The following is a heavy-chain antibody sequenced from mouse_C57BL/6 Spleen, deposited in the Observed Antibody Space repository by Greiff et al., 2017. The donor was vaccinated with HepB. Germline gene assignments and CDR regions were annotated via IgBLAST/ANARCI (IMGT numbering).Heavy chain of an antibody. V-gene: IGHV2-5*01. CDR3: AKAQNPFYDYGAMDY. Sequence: QVQLQQSGPGLVQPSQRLSITCTVSGFSFTSYGVHWVRQSPGKGLEWLGVIWRGGSTDYNAAFMSRLSITKDNSKSQVFFKMNSLQADDTAIYYCAKAQNPFYDYGAMDYWGQGTSVTVSS. CDR1: GFSFTSYG. D-gene: IGHD2-4*01. J-gene: IGHJ4*01. CDR2: IWRGGST.